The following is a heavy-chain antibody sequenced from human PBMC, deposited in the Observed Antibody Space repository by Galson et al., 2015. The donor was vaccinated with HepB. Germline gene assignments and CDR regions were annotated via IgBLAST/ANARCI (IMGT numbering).Heavy chain of an antibody. CDR2: MNPNSGKT. J-gene: IGHJ5*01. CDR1: GYIFTSHT. Sequence: SVKVSCKASGYIFTSHTINWVRQASGQGLEFMGWMNPNSGKTGYSQKFQGRVTLTRNISASTIDMELSSLRSDDTAVYYCARKGCTRGRWYADELSWFDSWGQGTLVTVSS. CDR3: ARKGCTRGRWYADELSWFDS. D-gene: IGHD2-15*01. V-gene: IGHV1-8*01.